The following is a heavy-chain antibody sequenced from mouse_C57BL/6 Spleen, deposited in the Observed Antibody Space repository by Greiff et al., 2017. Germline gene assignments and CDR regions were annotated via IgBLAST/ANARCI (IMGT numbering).Heavy chain of an antibody. V-gene: IGHV1-81*01. D-gene: IGHD1-1*01. J-gene: IGHJ2*01. CDR1: GYTFTSYG. CDR2: IYPRSGNT. Sequence: VKLVESGAELARPGASVKLSCKASGYTFTSYGISWVKQRTGQGLEWIGEIYPRSGNTYYNEKFKGKATLTADKSSSTAYMELRSLTSEDSAVYFCARDYGSPYYFDYWGQGTTLTVSS. CDR3: ARDYGSPYYFDY.